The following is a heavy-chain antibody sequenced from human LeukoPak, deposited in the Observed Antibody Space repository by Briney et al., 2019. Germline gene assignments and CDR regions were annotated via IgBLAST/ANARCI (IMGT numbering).Heavy chain of an antibody. D-gene: IGHD5-24*01. Sequence: GGSLRLSCAASGFTFSIYAMSWVRQAPGKGLEWVSAISGSGGTAYYADSVKGRFTISRDNPKNLLFLQINSLRVEDTAVYYCARETPRRGETRDGYRWGQGTVVTVSS. CDR1: GFTFSIYA. J-gene: IGHJ4*02. CDR3: ARETPRRGETRDGYR. V-gene: IGHV3-23*01. CDR2: ISGSGGTA.